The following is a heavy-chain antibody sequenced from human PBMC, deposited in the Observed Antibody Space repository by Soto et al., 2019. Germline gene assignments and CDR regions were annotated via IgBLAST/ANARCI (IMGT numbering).Heavy chain of an antibody. CDR3: AKDLRSSWLVYYFVY. CDR1: GFTFSSYA. J-gene: IGHJ4*02. D-gene: IGHD6-13*01. V-gene: IGHV3-23*01. Sequence: EVQLLESGGGLVQPGGSLRLSCAASGFTFSSYAMSWVRQAPGKGLEWVSAISGSGGSTYYADSVNGRFTISRDNAKNTLSLHMNSLRAEDTAVYYCAKDLRSSWLVYYFVYLGQGTLVTVSS. CDR2: ISGSGGST.